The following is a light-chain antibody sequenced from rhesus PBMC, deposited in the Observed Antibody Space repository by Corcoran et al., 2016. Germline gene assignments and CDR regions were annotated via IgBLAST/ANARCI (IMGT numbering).Light chain of an antibody. CDR3: QHYYNIPLT. V-gene: IGKV1S17*01. Sequence: DIQMTQSPSSLSASVGDRVTITCRASPGITNDLAWYRHKPGETPKLVIYAASSLQSGIPSRFRGSGYGTDFTLTISSLQPEDFATDYSQHYYNIPLTFGGGTKVEIK. J-gene: IGKJ4*01. CDR2: AAS. CDR1: PGITND.